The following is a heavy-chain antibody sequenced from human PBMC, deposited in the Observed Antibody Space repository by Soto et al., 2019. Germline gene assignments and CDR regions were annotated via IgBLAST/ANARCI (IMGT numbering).Heavy chain of an antibody. Sequence: QVQLQQWGAGLLKPSETLSLTCAVYGGSFSGYYWSWIRQPPGKGLEWIGEINHSGSTNYNPSLKSRVTISVDTSKNQFSQKLSSVTAADTAVYYCARGYCSGGSCYYFDYWGQGTLVTVSS. CDR2: INHSGST. CDR1: GGSFSGYY. V-gene: IGHV4-34*01. J-gene: IGHJ4*02. CDR3: ARGYCSGGSCYYFDY. D-gene: IGHD2-15*01.